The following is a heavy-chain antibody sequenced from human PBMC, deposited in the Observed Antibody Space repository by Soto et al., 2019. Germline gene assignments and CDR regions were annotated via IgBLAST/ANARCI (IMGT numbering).Heavy chain of an antibody. CDR3: ARYLDCSDTGCYAAWFDP. CDR1: GYTFTNYG. V-gene: IGHV1-18*01. J-gene: IGHJ5*02. Sequence: QVQLVQSGAEVKKPGASVKVSCKASGYTFTNYGITWVRQAPGQGLEWMGCISTHNGNTKYAQNRQGRVTMTTDTSTTTAYMDLRSLRFDDTAVDYCARYLDCSDTGCYAAWFDPWGQGTLVTVSS. D-gene: IGHD2-2*01. CDR2: ISTHNGNT.